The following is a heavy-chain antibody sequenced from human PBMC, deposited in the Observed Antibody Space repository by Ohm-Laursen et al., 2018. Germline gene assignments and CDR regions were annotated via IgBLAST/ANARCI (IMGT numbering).Heavy chain of an antibody. CDR3: ARDLQRGYYDSSGYHDAFDI. D-gene: IGHD3-22*01. CDR2: ISGSGGAT. V-gene: IGHV3-23*01. J-gene: IGHJ3*02. CDR1: GFTFSSYA. Sequence: SLRLSCTASGFTFSSYAMSWVRQAPGKGLEWVSAISGSGGATYDADSVKGRFTISRDNSKNTLYLQMNSLRSEDTAVYYCARDLQRGYYDSSGYHDAFDIWGQGTMVTVSS.